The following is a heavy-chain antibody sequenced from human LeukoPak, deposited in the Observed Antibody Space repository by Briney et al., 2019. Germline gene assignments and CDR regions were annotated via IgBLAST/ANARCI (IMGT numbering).Heavy chain of an antibody. CDR2: INTNTGNP. D-gene: IGHD5-12*01. V-gene: IGHV7-4-1*02. CDR1: GYTFTSYA. J-gene: IGHJ3*02. CDR3: AREEYSGYDRAFDI. Sequence: ASVKVSCKASGYTFTSYAMNWVRQAPGQGLEWMGWINTNTGNPTYAQGFTGRFVFSLDTSVSTAYLQISSLKAEDTAVYYCAREEYSGYDRAFDIWGQGTMVTVSS.